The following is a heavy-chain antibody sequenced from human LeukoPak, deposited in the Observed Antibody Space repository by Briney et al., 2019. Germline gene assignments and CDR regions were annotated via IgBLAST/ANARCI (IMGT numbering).Heavy chain of an antibody. CDR1: GFTVSSNY. CDR2: LYSGGNT. CDR3: AREHLDEYSSSSRYPGY. V-gene: IGHV3-53*05. D-gene: IGHD6-6*01. J-gene: IGHJ4*02. Sequence: GGSLRLSCAVSGFTVSSNYMSWVRQAPGKGLEWVSVLYSGGNTYYADSVKGRFTISRDNSKNTLYLQMNSLRAEDTAVYYCAREHLDEYSSSSRYPGYWGQGTLVTVSS.